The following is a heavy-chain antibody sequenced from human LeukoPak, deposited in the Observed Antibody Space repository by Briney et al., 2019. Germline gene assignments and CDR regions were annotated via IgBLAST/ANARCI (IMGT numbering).Heavy chain of an antibody. Sequence: PGGSLRLSCAASGFNFSIYGMHWVRQAPGKGLEWVAFVRYDQSATFYADSVQGRFGISRDNSKNTVYLQMNSLRVEDTALYFCVKDQGECPGSRCYLRFLEYWGQGTLVIVSS. V-gene: IGHV3-30*02. CDR2: VRYDQSAT. J-gene: IGHJ4*02. D-gene: IGHD3-3*01. CDR1: GFNFSIYG. CDR3: VKDQGECPGSRCYLRFLEY.